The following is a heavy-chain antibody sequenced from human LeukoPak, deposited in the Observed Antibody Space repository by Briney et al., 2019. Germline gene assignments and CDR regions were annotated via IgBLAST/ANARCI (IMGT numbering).Heavy chain of an antibody. J-gene: IGHJ5*02. Sequence: ASVKVSCKASGGTFSSYAISWVRPAPGQGLEWMGGIIPIFGTANYAQKFQGRVTITTDESTSTAYMELSSLRSEDTAVYYCARVSYYYDSSGPINWFDPWGQGTLVTVSS. V-gene: IGHV1-69*05. CDR2: IIPIFGTA. D-gene: IGHD3-22*01. CDR1: GGTFSSYA. CDR3: ARVSYYYDSSGPINWFDP.